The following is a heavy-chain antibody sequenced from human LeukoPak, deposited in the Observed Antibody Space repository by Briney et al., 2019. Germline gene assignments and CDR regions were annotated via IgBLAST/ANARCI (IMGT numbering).Heavy chain of an antibody. J-gene: IGHJ5*02. CDR1: GFTFDDYA. CDR2: ISWNSGSI. D-gene: IGHD1-7*01. V-gene: IGHV3-9*01. CDR3: AKALTGTMSSGFDP. Sequence: GGSLRLSCAASGFTFDDYAMHWVRQAPGKGLEWVSGISWNSGSIGYADSVKGRFTISRDNAKNSLYLQMNSLRAEDTALYYCAKALTGTMSSGFDPWGQGTLVTVSS.